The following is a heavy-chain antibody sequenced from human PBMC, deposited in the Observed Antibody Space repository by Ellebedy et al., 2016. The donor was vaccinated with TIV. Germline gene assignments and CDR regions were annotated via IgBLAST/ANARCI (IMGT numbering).Heavy chain of an antibody. CDR3: VTRQQTVTTNWGAFDI. J-gene: IGHJ3*02. Sequence: GESLKISXAASGFTFSSYVMNWVRQAPGKGLEWVSTISYSGGSTYHTDYVKGRFTISRDNSKNRLNLQMSSLRAEDTAVYYCVTRQQTVTTNWGAFDIWGQGTIVTVSS. CDR2: ISYSGGST. CDR1: GFTFSSYV. V-gene: IGHV3-23*01. D-gene: IGHD4-17*01.